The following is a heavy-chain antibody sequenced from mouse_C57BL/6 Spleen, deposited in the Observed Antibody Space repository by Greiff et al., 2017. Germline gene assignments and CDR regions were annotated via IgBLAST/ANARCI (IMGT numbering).Heavy chain of an antibody. J-gene: IGHJ2*01. CDR3: ARVYDYPFDY. CDR1: GYTFTSYW. CDR2: IDPNSGGT. V-gene: IGHV1-72*01. Sequence: VQLQQPGAELVKPGASVKLSCKASGYTFTSYWMHWVKQRPGRGLEWIGRIDPNSGGTKYNEKFKSKATLTVDKPASTAYMQLSILTSEDSAVYYCARVYDYPFDYWGQGTTLTVSS. D-gene: IGHD2-4*01.